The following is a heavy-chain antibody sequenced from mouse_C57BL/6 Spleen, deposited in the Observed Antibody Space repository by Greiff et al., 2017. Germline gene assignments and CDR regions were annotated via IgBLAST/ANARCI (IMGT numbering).Heavy chain of an antibody. CDR1: GFTFSSYG. J-gene: IGHJ2*01. CDR2: ISSGGSYT. Sequence: EVKLVESGGDLVKPGGSLKLSCAASGFTFSSYGMSWVRQTPDKRLEWVATISSGGSYTYYPDSVKGRFTISRDNAKNTLYLQMSSLKSEDTAMYYCARDYYGSSYYFDYWGQGTTRTVSS. V-gene: IGHV5-6*01. CDR3: ARDYYGSSYYFDY. D-gene: IGHD1-1*01.